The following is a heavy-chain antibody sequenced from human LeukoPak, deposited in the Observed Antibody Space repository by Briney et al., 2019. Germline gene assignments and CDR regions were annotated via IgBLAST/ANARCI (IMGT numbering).Heavy chain of an antibody. CDR2: IYYSGST. J-gene: IGHJ4*02. V-gene: IGHV4-59*08. CDR3: ARHVNDGDYPLDY. D-gene: IGHD4-17*01. CDR1: GGSISSYY. Sequence: SETLSLTCTVSGGSISSYYWSWIRQPPGKGLEWIGYIYYSGSTNYNPSLKSRVTISVDTSKNQFSLKLSSVTAADTAVYYCARHVNDGDYPLDYWGQGPWSPSPQ.